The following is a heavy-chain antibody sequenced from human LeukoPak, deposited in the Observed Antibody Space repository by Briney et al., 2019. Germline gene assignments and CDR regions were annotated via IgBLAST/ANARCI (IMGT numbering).Heavy chain of an antibody. CDR2: ISGSGGST. V-gene: IGHV3-23*01. Sequence: GALRLSCAASGFTFSSYAMSWVRQAPGKGLEWVSAISGSGGSTYYADSVKGRFTISRDNSKNTLYLQMNSLRAEDPAVYYCAKGRHYYDSSGYLVGGTGGDYWGQGTLVTVSS. CDR3: AKGRHYYDSSGYLVGGTGGDY. D-gene: IGHD3-22*01. CDR1: GFTFSSYA. J-gene: IGHJ4*02.